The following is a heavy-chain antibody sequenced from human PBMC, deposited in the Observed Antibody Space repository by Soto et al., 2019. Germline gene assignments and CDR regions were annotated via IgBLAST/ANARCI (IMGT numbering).Heavy chain of an antibody. Sequence: GGFLRLSCAASGFTFSSYAMSWVRQAPGKGLEWVSAISGSGGSTYYADSVKGRFTISRDNSKNTLYLQMNSLRAEDTAVYYCAKGTMVRGVFIYYYYGMDVWGQGTTVTVSS. CDR1: GFTFSSYA. CDR2: ISGSGGST. V-gene: IGHV3-23*01. D-gene: IGHD3-10*01. J-gene: IGHJ6*02. CDR3: AKGTMVRGVFIYYYYGMDV.